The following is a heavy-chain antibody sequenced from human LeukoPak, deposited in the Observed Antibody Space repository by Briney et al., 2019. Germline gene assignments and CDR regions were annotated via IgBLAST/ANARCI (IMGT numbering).Heavy chain of an antibody. CDR1: GFTFSDYY. J-gene: IGHJ3*02. Sequence: PGGSLRLSCAASGFTFSDYYMSWIRQAPGKGLEWVSYISSSGSTIYYADSVKGRFTISRDNAKNSLYLQMNSLRAEDTAVYYCARDGTYYDFWSGAQPHAFDIWGQGTMVTVSS. CDR2: ISSSGSTI. CDR3: ARDGTYYDFWSGAQPHAFDI. V-gene: IGHV3-11*04. D-gene: IGHD3-3*01.